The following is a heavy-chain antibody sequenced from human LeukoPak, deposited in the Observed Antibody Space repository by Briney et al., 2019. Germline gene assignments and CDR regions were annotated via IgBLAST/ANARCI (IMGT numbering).Heavy chain of an antibody. CDR3: ARDSYYDSSGYG. CDR1: GGSFSGYY. V-gene: IGHV4-34*01. J-gene: IGHJ4*02. D-gene: IGHD3-22*01. CDR2: INHSGST. Sequence: SETLSLTCAVYGGSFSGYYWSWIRQPPGKGLEWIGEINHSGSTNYNPSLKSRVTISVDTSKNQFSLKLSSVTAADTAVYYCARDSYYDSSGYGWGQGTLVTVSS.